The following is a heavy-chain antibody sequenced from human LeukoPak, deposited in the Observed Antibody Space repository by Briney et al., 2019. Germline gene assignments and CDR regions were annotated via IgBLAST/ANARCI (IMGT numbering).Heavy chain of an antibody. Sequence: ASVKVSCKASGYTFTSYGISWVRQAPGQGLEWMGWISAYNGNTNYAQKLQGRVTMTTDTSTSTAYMELRSLRSDDTAVYCCARVIFGDYYYDSSGYPDYWGQGTLVTVSS. CDR3: ARVIFGDYYYDSSGYPDY. CDR2: ISAYNGNT. D-gene: IGHD3-22*01. CDR1: GYTFTSYG. V-gene: IGHV1-18*01. J-gene: IGHJ4*02.